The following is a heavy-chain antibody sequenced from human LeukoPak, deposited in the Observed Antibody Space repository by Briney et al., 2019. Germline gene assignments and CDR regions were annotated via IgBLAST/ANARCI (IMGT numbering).Heavy chain of an antibody. Sequence: SETRSLTCTVSSGSIGSSSYYWGWIRQPPWKGLEWIGIIYYSGSTYYNPSLKRRVSISVHTAKNKFCLKRRAVTAADTAVYYGARPVPSRLGWLDPWGQGTLVTVSS. D-gene: IGHD1-1*01. J-gene: IGHJ5*02. CDR1: SGSIGSSSYY. CDR2: IYYSGST. V-gene: IGHV4-39*01. CDR3: ARPVPSRLGWLDP.